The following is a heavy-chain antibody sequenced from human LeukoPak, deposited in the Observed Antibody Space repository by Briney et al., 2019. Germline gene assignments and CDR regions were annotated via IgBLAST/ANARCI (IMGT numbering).Heavy chain of an antibody. D-gene: IGHD1-26*01. CDR1: GGSFSGYY. V-gene: IGHV4-34*01. J-gene: IGHJ6*03. CDR3: ARGRSGSYRYYYYYMDV. Sequence: PSETLSLTCAVYGGSFSGYYWSWIRQPPGKGLEWIGEINHSGSTNYNPSLKSRVTISVDTSKNQFSLKLSPVTAADTAVYYCARGRSGSYRYYYYYMDVWGKGTTVTVSS. CDR2: INHSGST.